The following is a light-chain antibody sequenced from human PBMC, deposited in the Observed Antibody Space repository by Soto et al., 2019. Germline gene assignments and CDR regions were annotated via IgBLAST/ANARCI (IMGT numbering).Light chain of an antibody. V-gene: IGKV3-15*01. CDR3: QQYNNWWT. J-gene: IGKJ1*01. CDR2: GAS. Sequence: EIVMTQSPATLSVSPRERATLSCRASQSVNSNLAWYQQKPGQAPRLLIYGASTRATGIPARFSGSGFETEFTLTISSLQSEDFAVYYCQQYNNWWTFGQGTKVDIK. CDR1: QSVNSN.